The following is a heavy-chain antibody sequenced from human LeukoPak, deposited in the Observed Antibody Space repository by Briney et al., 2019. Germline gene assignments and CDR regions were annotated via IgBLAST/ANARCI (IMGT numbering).Heavy chain of an antibody. V-gene: IGHV1-69*05. CDR1: GGTFSSYA. CDR2: IIPIFGTA. D-gene: IGHD3-9*01. Sequence: ASVKVSCKASGGTFSSYAISWVRQAPGQGLEWMGGIIPIFGTANYAQKFQGRVTITTDESTSTAYMELSSLRSEDTAVYYCARGRGILTGYGNWFDPWGQGTLVTVSS. CDR3: ARGRGILTGYGNWFDP. J-gene: IGHJ5*02.